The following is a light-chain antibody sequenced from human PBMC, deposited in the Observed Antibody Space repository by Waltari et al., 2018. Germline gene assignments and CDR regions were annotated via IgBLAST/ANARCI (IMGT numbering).Light chain of an antibody. J-gene: IGLJ1*01. V-gene: IGLV2-18*02. CDR2: EVN. Sequence: QSALTQPPSVSGSPGQSVTISCSGTGSDIGSYNRVSWYQQSPGTAPRLMIYEVNSRPVGVPDCFAGSNSGNTASMTISGLQAEDEADYYCSSYTTSTTQVFGTGTKVTVL. CDR3: SSYTTSTTQV. CDR1: GSDIGSYNR.